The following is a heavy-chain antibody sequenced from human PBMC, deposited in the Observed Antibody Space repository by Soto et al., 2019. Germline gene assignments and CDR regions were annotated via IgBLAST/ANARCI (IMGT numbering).Heavy chain of an antibody. CDR3: AGRNSYYYGSGSLYDAFDI. CDR1: GGTFSSYA. V-gene: IGHV1-69*10. J-gene: IGHJ3*02. Sequence: ASVKVSCKASGGTFSSYAISWVRQAPGQGLEWMGGIIPILGIANYAQKFQDRVTITADKSTSTAYMELSSLRSEDTAVYYWAGRNSYYYGSGSLYDAFDIWGQGTMVTVSS. D-gene: IGHD3-10*01. CDR2: IIPILGIA.